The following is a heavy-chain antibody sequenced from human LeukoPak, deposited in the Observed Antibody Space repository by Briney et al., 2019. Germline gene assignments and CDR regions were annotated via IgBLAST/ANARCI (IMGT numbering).Heavy chain of an antibody. D-gene: IGHD3-10*01. CDR3: ARAMMVRGVITPYY. CDR1: GYTFTGYY. V-gene: IGHV1-18*04. CDR2: ISAYNGNT. Sequence: ASVKVSCKASGYTFTGYYMHWVRQAPGQGLGWMGWISAYNGNTNYAQKLQGRVTMTTDTSTSTAYMELRSLRSDDTAVYYCARAMMVRGVITPYYWGQGTLVTVSS. J-gene: IGHJ4*02.